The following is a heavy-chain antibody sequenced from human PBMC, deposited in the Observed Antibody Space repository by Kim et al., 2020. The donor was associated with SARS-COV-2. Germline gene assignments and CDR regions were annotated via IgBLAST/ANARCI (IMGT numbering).Heavy chain of an antibody. CDR2: ISYDGSNK. V-gene: IGHV3-33*05. CDR3: ARGLYYYDSSPFDY. Sequence: GSLRLSCAASGFTFSSYGMHWVRQAPGKGLEWVAVISYDGSNKYYTDSVKGRFTISRDNSKNTLYLQMNNLRAEDTAVYYCARGLYYYDSSPFDYWGQGTLVTVSS. CDR1: GFTFSSYG. D-gene: IGHD3-22*01. J-gene: IGHJ4*02.